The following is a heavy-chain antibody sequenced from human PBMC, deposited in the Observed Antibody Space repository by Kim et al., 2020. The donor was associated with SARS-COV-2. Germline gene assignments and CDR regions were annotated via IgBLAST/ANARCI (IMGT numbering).Heavy chain of an antibody. J-gene: IGHJ4*02. CDR3: ARDFGIAAGY. D-gene: IGHD6-25*01. V-gene: IGHV1-2*02. CDR2: GT. Sequence: GTNYAQKFQGRVTMTRDTSISTAYMELSRLRSDDTAVYYCARDFGIAAGYWGQGTLVTVSS.